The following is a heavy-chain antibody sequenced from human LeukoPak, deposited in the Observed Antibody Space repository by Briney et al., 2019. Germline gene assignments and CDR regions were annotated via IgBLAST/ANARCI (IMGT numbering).Heavy chain of an antibody. V-gene: IGHV1-2*02. CDR3: ARDRSLGYWYFDL. J-gene: IGHJ2*01. Sequence: VASVKVSCKASGYTFTDYYMHWVRQAPGQGPEWMGWINPNSGGTNYAQKFQGRVTMTRDTSISTAYMELSRLRSDDTAVYYCARDRSLGYWYFDLWGRGTLVTVSS. D-gene: IGHD3-16*01. CDR1: GYTFTDYY. CDR2: INPNSGGT.